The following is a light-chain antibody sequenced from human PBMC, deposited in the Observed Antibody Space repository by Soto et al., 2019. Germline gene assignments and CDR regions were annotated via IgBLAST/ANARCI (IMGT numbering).Light chain of an antibody. CDR1: SSDVGGYNF. CDR3: SSYTSRGTLV. CDR2: EVS. J-gene: IGLJ2*01. Sequence: SALTQPASVSGSPGQSITISCTGTSSDVGGYNFVSWYQQHPGRAPKLIISEVSNRPSGVSSRFSGSKSGNTASLTISGLQAEDEADYYCSSYTSRGTLVFGGGTKLTVL. V-gene: IGLV2-14*01.